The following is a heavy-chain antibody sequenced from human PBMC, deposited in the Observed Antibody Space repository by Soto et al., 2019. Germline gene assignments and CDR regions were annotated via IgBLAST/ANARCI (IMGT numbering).Heavy chain of an antibody. V-gene: IGHV1-18*04. Sequence: QVQLVQSGGEVKKPGASVKVSCKASGYTFTTFGITWVRQAPGQGLEWLGWISTSTGNTNYAQKLQGRVTLTTDTSTRTAYMELRSLTADDTAVYYCERSTRVIVAAKGTLDFWGQGTLVTVSS. CDR2: ISTSTGNT. D-gene: IGHD2-21*02. J-gene: IGHJ4*02. CDR1: GYTFTTFG. CDR3: ERSTRVIVAAKGTLDF.